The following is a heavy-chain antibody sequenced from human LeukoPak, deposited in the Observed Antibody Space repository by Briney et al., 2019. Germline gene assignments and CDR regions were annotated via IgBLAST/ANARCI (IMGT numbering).Heavy chain of an antibody. D-gene: IGHD1-26*01. CDR3: ARDSAYTGSFHDAFDI. CDR1: GFTFSSYG. J-gene: IGHJ3*02. V-gene: IGHV3-30*02. Sequence: GGSLRLSCTASGFTFSSYGMHWVRQAPGKGLEWVAFIRYDGSNKYYADSVKGRFTISRDNAENSLFLQMNSLRAEDTAVYYCARDSAYTGSFHDAFDIWGQGTMVIVSS. CDR2: IRYDGSNK.